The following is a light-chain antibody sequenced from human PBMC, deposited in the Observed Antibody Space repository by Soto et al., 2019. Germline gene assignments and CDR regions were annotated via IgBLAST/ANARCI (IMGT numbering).Light chain of an antibody. CDR2: EVS. V-gene: IGLV2-8*01. CDR1: SSDVGGYNY. CDR3: SSYAGSNNFDV. Sequence: QSVLTQPPSASGSPGQSVTISCTGTSSDVGGYNYVSWYQQHPGKAPKLMIYEVSKRPSGVPDRFSGSKSGNTASLTVSGLQAEDEADYYCSSYAGSNNFDVFGTGTKLTAL. J-gene: IGLJ1*01.